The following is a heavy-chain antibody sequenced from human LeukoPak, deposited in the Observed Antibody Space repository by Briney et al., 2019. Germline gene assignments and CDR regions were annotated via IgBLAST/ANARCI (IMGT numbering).Heavy chain of an antibody. J-gene: IGHJ6*02. D-gene: IGHD1-26*01. CDR1: GFTFISYA. CDR2: LSGNAGGP. CDR3: AKDHRDSGNYYYYYGLDV. V-gene: IGHV3-23*01. Sequence: GGSLRLSCAASGFTFISYAMRWVRQAPGKGLEWVSSLSGNAGGPYYADSVKGRFTISRDNSKNTLYLQMNSLRAEDTAVYYCAKDHRDSGNYYYYYGLDVWGQGTMVTVSS.